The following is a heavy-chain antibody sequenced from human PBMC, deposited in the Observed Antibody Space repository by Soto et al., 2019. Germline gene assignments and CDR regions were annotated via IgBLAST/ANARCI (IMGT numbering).Heavy chain of an antibody. CDR2: IYYSGST. V-gene: IGHV4-31*03. J-gene: IGHJ4*02. CDR1: GGSISSGGYY. D-gene: IGHD3-9*01. Sequence: SETLSLTCTVSGGSISSGGYYWSWIRQHPGKGLEWIGYIYYSGSTYYNPSLKSRVTISVDTSKNQFSLKLSSVTAADTAVYYCARENDILTGYYPYFDYWGQGTLVTVSS. CDR3: ARENDILTGYYPYFDY.